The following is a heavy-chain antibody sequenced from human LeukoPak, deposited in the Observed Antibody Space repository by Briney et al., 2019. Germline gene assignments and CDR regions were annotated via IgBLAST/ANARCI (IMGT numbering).Heavy chain of an antibody. V-gene: IGHV1-2*02. CDR2: INPNSGGT. D-gene: IGHD2-2*02. Sequence: ASVKVSCKASGYTFTGYYMHWVRQAPGQGLEWVGWINPNSGGTNYAQKFQGRVTMTRDTSISTAYMELSRLRSDDTAVYYCARDYYTYYSSTSCYRDYWGQGTLVTVSS. CDR1: GYTFTGYY. CDR3: ARDYYTYYSSTSCYRDY. J-gene: IGHJ4*02.